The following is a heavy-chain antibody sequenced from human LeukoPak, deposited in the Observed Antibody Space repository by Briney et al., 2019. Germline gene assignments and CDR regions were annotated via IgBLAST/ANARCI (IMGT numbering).Heavy chain of an antibody. J-gene: IGHJ5*02. CDR3: ARPLLGVFDP. CDR1: GGSISSYY. D-gene: IGHD2-8*01. V-gene: IGHV4-4*09. Sequence: SGTLSLTCTVSGGSISSYYWSWIRQPPGKGLEWIGFIYTSGNTNYNPSLKSRVTISVDTSKNQFSLKLSSVTAADTAVYYCARPLLGVFDPWGQGTLVTVSS. CDR2: IYTSGNT.